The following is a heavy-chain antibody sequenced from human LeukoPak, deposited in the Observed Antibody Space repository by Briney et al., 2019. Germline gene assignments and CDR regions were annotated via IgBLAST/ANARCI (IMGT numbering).Heavy chain of an antibody. D-gene: IGHD6-6*01. J-gene: IGHJ6*03. V-gene: IGHV4-61*02. CDR1: GGSISSGSYY. CDR2: IYTSGST. Sequence: PSETLSLTRTVSGGSISSGSYYWSWIRQPAGKGLEWIGRIYTSGSTNYNPPLKSRVTISVDTSKNQFSLKLSSVTAADTAVYYCARGSLYSSSARYYMDVWGKGTTVTVSS. CDR3: ARGSLYSSSARYYMDV.